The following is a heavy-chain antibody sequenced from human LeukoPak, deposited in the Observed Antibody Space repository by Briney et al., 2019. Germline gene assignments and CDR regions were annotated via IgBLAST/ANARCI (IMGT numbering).Heavy chain of an antibody. Sequence: TGGSLRLSCAASGFTFSSYWMSWVRQAPGEGLEWGANIKQDVSEKYYADSVKGRFTISRDNAKNSLYLQVNSLRAEDTAVYYCARILSAYDPFDPWGQGTVVTVSS. CDR3: ARILSAYDPFDP. J-gene: IGHJ5*02. CDR2: IKQDVSEK. V-gene: IGHV3-7*02. CDR1: GFTFSSYW. D-gene: IGHD5-12*01.